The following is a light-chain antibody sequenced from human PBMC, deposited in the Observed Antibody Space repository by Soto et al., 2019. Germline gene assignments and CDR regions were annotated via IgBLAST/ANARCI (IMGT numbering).Light chain of an antibody. V-gene: IGLV2-18*02. CDR1: SSDVGSTNR. CDR3: SSYSTSNTYV. Sequence: QSALTQPSSVSGSPGQSVAISCTGTSSDVGSTNRVSWYQQPPGTAPKLMIYDVSNRPSGIPDRFSGSKSANTASLTISGLQAEDEADYYCSSYSTSNTYVFGTGTKVTVL. J-gene: IGLJ1*01. CDR2: DVS.